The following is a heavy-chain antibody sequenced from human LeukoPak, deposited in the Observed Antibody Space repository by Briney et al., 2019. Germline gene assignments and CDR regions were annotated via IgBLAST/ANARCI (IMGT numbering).Heavy chain of an antibody. V-gene: IGHV3-7*03. J-gene: IGHJ4*02. CDR2: INSDGSEG. CDR3: ALNWNLIAAAADYFDY. D-gene: IGHD6-13*01. CDR1: GFTFSGFW. Sequence: GGSLRLSCAVSGFTFSGFWMSWSRQAPGKGLEWVASINSDGSEGYYADVVKGRFTISRDNAKNSLYLQINSLRAEDTAVYYCALNWNLIAAAADYFDYWGQGTLVTVSS.